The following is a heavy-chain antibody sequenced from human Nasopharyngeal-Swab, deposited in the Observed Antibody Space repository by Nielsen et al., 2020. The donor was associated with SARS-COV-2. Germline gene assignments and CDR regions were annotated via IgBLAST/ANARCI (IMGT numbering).Heavy chain of an antibody. CDR3: AKNIRTLAGSAY. D-gene: IGHD6-19*01. Sequence: GESLKISCAASDFTFSNSAMSWVRQAPGKGLEWVSAISASGDGKYYADSVKGRFIISRDNSKSTLYLRLNNLRAEDTALYYCAKNIRTLAGSAYWGQGTLVTVSS. J-gene: IGHJ4*02. CDR1: DFTFSNSA. CDR2: ISASGDGK. V-gene: IGHV3-23*01.